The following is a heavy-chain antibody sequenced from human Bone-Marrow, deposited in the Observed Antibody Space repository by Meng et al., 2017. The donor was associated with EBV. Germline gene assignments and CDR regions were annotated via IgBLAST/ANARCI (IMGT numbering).Heavy chain of an antibody. J-gene: IGHJ4*02. CDR2: INTKTGKP. V-gene: IGHV7-4-1*02. CDR1: GYTFTSYA. D-gene: IGHD3-16*01. CDR3: ARDGGRRLDY. Sequence: QVQLVQSGVNLQKPGASVKLSCKASGYTFTSYARNWVRQAPGQGLEWMGWINTKTGKPTYAPGFTGRFVFSLDTSDSTTYLQISSLKTEDSAVYYCARDGGRRLDYWGQGTLVTVSS.